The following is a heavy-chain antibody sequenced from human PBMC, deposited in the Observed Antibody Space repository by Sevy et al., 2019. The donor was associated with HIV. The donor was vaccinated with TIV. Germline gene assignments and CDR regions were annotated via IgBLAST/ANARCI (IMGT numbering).Heavy chain of an antibody. Sequence: GGSLRLSCAASGFTFDDYTMHWVRQAPGKGLEWVSGISWNSATIVYADSVKGRFTISRDNAKNSLYLQMNSLRAEDTALYYDAKVPQPRYYYDTIGYLGDGMDVWGQGTTVTVSS. CDR2: ISWNSATI. D-gene: IGHD3-22*01. V-gene: IGHV3-9*01. J-gene: IGHJ6*02. CDR3: AKVPQPRYYYDTIGYLGDGMDV. CDR1: GFTFDDYT.